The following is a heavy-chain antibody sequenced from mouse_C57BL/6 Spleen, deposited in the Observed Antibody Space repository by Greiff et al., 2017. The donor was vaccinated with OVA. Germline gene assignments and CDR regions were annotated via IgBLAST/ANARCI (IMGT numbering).Heavy chain of an antibody. V-gene: IGHV1-9*01. J-gene: IGHJ4*01. Sequence: VQLQQSGAELMKPGASVKLSCKATGYTFTGYWIEWVKQRPGHGLEWIGEILPGSGSTNYNEKFKGKATFTADTSSNTAYTQLSSLTTEDADIYYCARWGIYDDDGRHAMEYWGQGTSVTVSS. CDR3: ARWGIYDDDGRHAMEY. CDR2: ILPGSGST. D-gene: IGHD2-4*01. CDR1: GYTFTGYW.